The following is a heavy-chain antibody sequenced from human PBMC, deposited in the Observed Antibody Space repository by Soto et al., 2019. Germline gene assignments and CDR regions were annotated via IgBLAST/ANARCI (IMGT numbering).Heavy chain of an antibody. J-gene: IGHJ4*02. CDR3: AKDQAWLATGSDY. CDR1: GFTFSSYA. CDR2: IXXXGXRX. D-gene: IGHD3-22*01. V-gene: IGHV3-23*01. Sequence: GGSLRLSCAPSGFTFSSYAMSWVRQAPGXGLEWXSAIXXXGXRXXXAXXXXGRFTISRDNSKNTLYLQMNSLRAEDTAVYYCAKDQAWLATGSDYWGQGTLVTVSS.